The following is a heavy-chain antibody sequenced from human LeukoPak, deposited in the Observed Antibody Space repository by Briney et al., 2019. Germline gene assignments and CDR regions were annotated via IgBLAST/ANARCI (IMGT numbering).Heavy chain of an antibody. D-gene: IGHD6-19*01. CDR3: ARGYSIGWYNSFEY. Sequence: GASLRLSCAASGFTFSSYAVSWVRQAPGKGRAWVPTIGGSGISTYYADSVKGRFTISRDNSKNTLYVQMNSLRAEDTALYYCARGYSIGWYNSFEYWGQGTLVTVSS. V-gene: IGHV3-23*01. J-gene: IGHJ4*02. CDR2: IGGSGIST. CDR1: GFTFSSYA.